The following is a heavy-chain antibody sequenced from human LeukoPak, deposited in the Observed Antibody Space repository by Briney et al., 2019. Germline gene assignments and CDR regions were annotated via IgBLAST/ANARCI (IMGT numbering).Heavy chain of an antibody. J-gene: IGHJ5*02. V-gene: IGHV1-69*13. D-gene: IGHD2-2*01. CDR3: AKSSTSRYSWFGP. Sequence: ASVKVSCKASGGTFSSYAISWVRQAPGQGLEWMGGIIPIFGTANYAQKFQGRVTITADESTSTAYMELSSLRSEDTAVYYCAKSSTSRYSWFGPWGQGTLVTVSS. CDR1: GGTFSSYA. CDR2: IIPIFGTA.